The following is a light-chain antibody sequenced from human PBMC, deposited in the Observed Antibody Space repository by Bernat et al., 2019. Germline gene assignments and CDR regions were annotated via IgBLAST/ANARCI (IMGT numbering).Light chain of an antibody. J-gene: IGLJ1*01. V-gene: IGLV1-40*01. CDR1: SSNIGAGYD. CDR3: QSYDSSLSGYV. CDR2: GNS. Sequence: QSVLTQPPSVSVAPGQRVTISCTGSSSNIGAGYDVHWYQQLPGTAPKLLIYGNSNRPSGVPDRFSGSKSGTSASLAITGLQAEDEADYYGQSYDSSLSGYVFGTATKVTVL.